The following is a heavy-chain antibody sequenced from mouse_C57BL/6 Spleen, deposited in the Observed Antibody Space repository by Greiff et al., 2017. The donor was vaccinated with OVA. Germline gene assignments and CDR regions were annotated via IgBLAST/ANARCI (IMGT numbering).Heavy chain of an antibody. D-gene: IGHD1-1*01. J-gene: IGHJ2*01. CDR3: AITTVVATPYFDY. CDR1: GYTFTSYW. CDR2: IDPSDSYT. V-gene: IGHV1-69*01. Sequence: QVQLKQPGAELVMPGASVKLSCKASGYTFTSYWMHWVKQRPGQGLEWIGEIDPSDSYTNYNQKFKGKSTLTVDKSSSTAYMQLSSLTSEDSAVYYCAITTVVATPYFDYWGQGTTLTVSS.